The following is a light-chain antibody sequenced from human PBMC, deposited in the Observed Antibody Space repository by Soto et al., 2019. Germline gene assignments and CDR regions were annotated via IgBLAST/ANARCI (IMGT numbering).Light chain of an antibody. Sequence: QSVLTQPASESGSPGQSITISCTGTSSDVGSYNLVSWYQQHPGKAPKLMIYEDSKRPSGVSNRFSGSKSGNTASLTISGLQTEDEADYYCCSYADSSTYVFGTGTKLTVL. V-gene: IGLV2-23*01. CDR1: SSDVGSYNL. CDR2: EDS. J-gene: IGLJ1*01. CDR3: CSYADSSTYV.